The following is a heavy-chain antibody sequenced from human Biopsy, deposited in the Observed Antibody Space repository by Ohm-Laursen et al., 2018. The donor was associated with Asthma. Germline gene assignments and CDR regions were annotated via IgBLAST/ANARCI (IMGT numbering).Heavy chain of an antibody. J-gene: IGHJ6*02. D-gene: IGHD3-10*01. CDR2: ISVYNGNT. V-gene: IGHV1-18*01. Sequence: ASVKVSCKASGYPLTSFDLNWVRQAPGQGLEWMGWISVYNGNTKVAQKLQDRVTMITDTSTSTAYMELRSLRSDDTAVYFCARAVDYSHYYGIDVWGQGSTVTVS. CDR1: GYPLTSFD. CDR3: ARAVDYSHYYGIDV.